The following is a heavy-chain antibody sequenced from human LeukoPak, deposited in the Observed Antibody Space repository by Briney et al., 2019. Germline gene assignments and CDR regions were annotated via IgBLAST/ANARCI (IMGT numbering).Heavy chain of an antibody. CDR2: ISGSGAST. Sequence: PGVSLSLSCAASGFTFSSYAMSRVRQAPGQGLEWVSDISGSGASTYYEDSVKGRFTISTDNSKNTLCLQINSPKATDTAVYYCAKADYGDYLFDDWGQGALVTVSS. V-gene: IGHV3-23*01. D-gene: IGHD4-17*01. J-gene: IGHJ4*02. CDR1: GFTFSSYA. CDR3: AKADYGDYLFDD.